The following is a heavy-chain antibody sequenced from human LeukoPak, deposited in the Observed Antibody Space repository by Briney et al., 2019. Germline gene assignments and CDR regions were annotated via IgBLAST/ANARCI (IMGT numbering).Heavy chain of an antibody. V-gene: IGHV3-74*01. CDR1: GFTFSSYW. CDR3: ARDPFYDSSGYDLGDY. CDR2: INSDGSST. Sequence: GRSLRLSCAASGFTFSSYWMHWVRHAPGKGLVRVSRINSDGSSTSYADSVKGRFTISRDNAKNTLYLQMNSLRAEDTAVYYCARDPFYDSSGYDLGDYWGQGTLVTVSS. J-gene: IGHJ4*02. D-gene: IGHD3-22*01.